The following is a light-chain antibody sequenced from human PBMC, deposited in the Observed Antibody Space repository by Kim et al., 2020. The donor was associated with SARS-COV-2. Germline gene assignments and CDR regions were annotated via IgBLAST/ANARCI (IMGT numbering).Light chain of an antibody. J-gene: IGLJ1*01. CDR1: SSDVGNDNY. CDR3: SSYTTSNTYV. V-gene: IGLV2-14*04. Sequence: GQSSTISCTGTSSDVGNDNYVSWYQQQPGKAPKLIISDVTERPSGVSNRFSGSKSGNTASLTISGLQAEDEAAYYCSSYTTSNTYVFGTGTKVTVL. CDR2: DVT.